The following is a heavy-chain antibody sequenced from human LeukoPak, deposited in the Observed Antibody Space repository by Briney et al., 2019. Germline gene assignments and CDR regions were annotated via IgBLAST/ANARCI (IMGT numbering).Heavy chain of an antibody. J-gene: IGHJ4*02. CDR3: ASGGIYYGAAFDF. V-gene: IGHV3-33*08. D-gene: IGHD1-26*01. CDR1: GFTFTHYA. Sequence: GGSLRLSCAASGFTFTHYAMRWVRQTPGKGLEWVAVIFYDGTIQYYSDSVRGRLIVSRDNSKNSLYLQMNSLRAEDTALYYCASGGIYYGAAFDFWGQGTLVTVSS. CDR2: IFYDGTIQ.